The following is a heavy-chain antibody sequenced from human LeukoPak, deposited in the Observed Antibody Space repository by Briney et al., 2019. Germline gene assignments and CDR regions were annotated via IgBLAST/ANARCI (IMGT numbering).Heavy chain of an antibody. CDR2: ISGSGGST. J-gene: IGHJ4*02. CDR1: GVTFSSYA. Sequence: GGSLRLSCAASGVTFSSYAMSWVRQAPGKGLEWVSAISGSGGSTYYADSVKGRFTISRDNSKNTLYLQMNSLRAEDTAVYYCAAIPTQNYYGSGSPSSDFDYWGQGTLVTVSS. D-gene: IGHD3-10*01. CDR3: AAIPTQNYYGSGSPSSDFDY. V-gene: IGHV3-23*01.